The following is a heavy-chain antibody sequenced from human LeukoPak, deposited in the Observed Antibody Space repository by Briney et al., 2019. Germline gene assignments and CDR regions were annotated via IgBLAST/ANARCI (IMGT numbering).Heavy chain of an antibody. Sequence: SETLSLTCTVSGGSISSYYWSWIRQPPGKGLEWIGYIYYSGSTNYNPSLKSRVTISVDTSKNQFSLKLSSVTAADTAVYYCARSGGFWSGYYRIWGQGTLVTVSS. CDR1: GGSISSYY. J-gene: IGHJ4*02. V-gene: IGHV4-59*01. D-gene: IGHD3-3*01. CDR2: IYYSGST. CDR3: ARSGGFWSGYYRI.